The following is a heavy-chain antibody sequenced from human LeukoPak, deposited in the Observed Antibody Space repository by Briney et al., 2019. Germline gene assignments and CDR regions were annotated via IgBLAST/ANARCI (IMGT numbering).Heavy chain of an antibody. J-gene: IGHJ5*02. CDR3: ARGQPEDSIVVVPAAKFWFDP. V-gene: IGHV4-34*01. Sequence: SETLSLTCTASGASISSYYWSWIRQPPGKGLEWIGEINHSGSTNYNPSLKSRVTISVDTSKNQFSLKLSSVTAADTAVYYCARGQPEDSIVVVPAAKFWFDPWGQGTLVTVSS. CDR2: INHSGST. D-gene: IGHD2-2*01. CDR1: GASISSYY.